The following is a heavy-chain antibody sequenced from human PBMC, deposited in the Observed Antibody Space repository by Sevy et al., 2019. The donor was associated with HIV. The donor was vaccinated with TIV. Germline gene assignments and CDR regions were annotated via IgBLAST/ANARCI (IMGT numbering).Heavy chain of an antibody. Sequence: GGSLRLSCTASGFTFGDYAMSWFRQAPGKELEWVGFIRSKAYGGTTEYAASVKGRFTISRDDSKSIAYLQMISLKTEDTAVYYCTRDRGRLQGYYFDYWGQGTLVTVSS. D-gene: IGHD4-4*01. CDR2: IRSKAYGGTT. CDR3: TRDRGRLQGYYFDY. V-gene: IGHV3-49*03. J-gene: IGHJ4*02. CDR1: GFTFGDYA.